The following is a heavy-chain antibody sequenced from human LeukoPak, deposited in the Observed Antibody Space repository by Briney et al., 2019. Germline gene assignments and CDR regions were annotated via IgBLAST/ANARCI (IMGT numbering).Heavy chain of an antibody. CDR2: IYHSGTT. CDR1: GDSMTRGGYY. Sequence: PSETLSLTCTVSGDSMTRGGYYWSWVRQHPGKGLEWVGFIYHSGTTFYNPSLEIRATISVDTSQNQFSLKLTSVTAADTAVYYCARAVDYRNYFDYWGQGTLVTVSS. CDR3: ARAVDYRNYFDY. V-gene: IGHV4-31*03. J-gene: IGHJ4*02. D-gene: IGHD3/OR15-3a*01.